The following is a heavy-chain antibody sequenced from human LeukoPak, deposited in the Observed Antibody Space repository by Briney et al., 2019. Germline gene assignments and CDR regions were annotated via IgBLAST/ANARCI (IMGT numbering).Heavy chain of an antibody. CDR2: IYYSGST. V-gene: IGHV4-39*01. Sequence: PSETLSLTCTVSGGSISSSSYYWGWIRQPPGKGLEWIGSIYYSGSTYYNPSLKSRVTISVDTSKNQFSLKLSSVTAADTAVYYCAIVVPAAHFDYWGQGTLVTVSS. CDR3: AIVVPAAHFDY. CDR1: GGSISSSSYY. D-gene: IGHD2-2*01. J-gene: IGHJ4*02.